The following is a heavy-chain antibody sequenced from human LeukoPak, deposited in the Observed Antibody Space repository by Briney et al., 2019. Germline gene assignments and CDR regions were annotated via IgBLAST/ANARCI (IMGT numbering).Heavy chain of an antibody. D-gene: IGHD3-10*01. CDR2: ISYDGSNK. J-gene: IGHJ3*02. CDR3: ARDSEAMVRGVINAFDI. Sequence: GGSLRLSCAASGFTFSSYAMHWVRQAPGKGLEWVAVISYDGSNKYYADSVKSRFTISRDNSKNTLYLQMNSLRAEDTAVYYCARDSEAMVRGVINAFDIWGQGTMVTVSS. CDR1: GFTFSSYA. V-gene: IGHV3-30*04.